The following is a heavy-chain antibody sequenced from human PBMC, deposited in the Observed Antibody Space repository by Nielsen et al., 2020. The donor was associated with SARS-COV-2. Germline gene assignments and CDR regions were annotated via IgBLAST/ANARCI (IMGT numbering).Heavy chain of an antibody. D-gene: IGHD1-7*01. Sequence: SEALSLTCTVSGGSISSGGYYWSWIRQHPGKGLEWIGYIYYSGSTYYNPSLKSRVTISVDTSKNQFSLKLSSVTAADTAVYYCAREGRITGTTDWFDPWGQGTLVTVSS. CDR1: GGSISSGGYY. CDR3: AREGRITGTTDWFDP. CDR2: IYYSGST. J-gene: IGHJ5*02. V-gene: IGHV4-31*03.